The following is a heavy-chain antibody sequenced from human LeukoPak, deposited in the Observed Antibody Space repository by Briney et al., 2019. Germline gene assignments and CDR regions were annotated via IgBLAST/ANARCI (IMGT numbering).Heavy chain of an antibody. CDR2: MRQDGSEK. J-gene: IGHJ4*02. CDR3: AREGEAFDY. V-gene: IGHV3-7*01. CDR1: GFTFSDYY. D-gene: IGHD3-16*01. Sequence: GGSLRLSCAASGFTFSDYYMSWIRQAPGKGLEWVANMRQDGSEKFYADSVKGRFTISRDNAKNSQYLQMNSLRVDDTAVYYCAREGEAFDYWGQGTLVTVSS.